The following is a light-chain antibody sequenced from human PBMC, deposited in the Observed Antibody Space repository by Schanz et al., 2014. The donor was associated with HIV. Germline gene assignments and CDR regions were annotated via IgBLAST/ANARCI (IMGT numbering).Light chain of an antibody. CDR2: GAS. CDR1: QTVSSHF. J-gene: IGKJ1*01. CDR3: QQYSTSPRT. Sequence: EIVLTQSPGTLSLSPGERATLSCRASQTVSSHFLAWYQQKPGQAPRLLIYGASTRATGIPGRFSGGGSGTDFTLTISRLEPEDVAVYSCQQYSTSPRTFGQGTKVEIK. V-gene: IGKV3-20*01.